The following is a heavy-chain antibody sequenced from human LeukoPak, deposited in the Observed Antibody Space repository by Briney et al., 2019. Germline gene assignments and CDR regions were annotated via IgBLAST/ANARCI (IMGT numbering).Heavy chain of an antibody. CDR2: ISPDGNIE. V-gene: IGHV3-30*18. D-gene: IGHD1/OR15-1a*01. CDR3: AKINNDDDY. J-gene: IGHJ4*02. CDR1: GFTFTTFG. Sequence: PGRSLRLSCAASGFTFTTFGIHWVRQAPGKGLEWVAAISPDGNIEYYTDSVKGRFTISRDNSKNMIYLQMNSLRGEDSAVYYCAKINNDDDYWGQGTLSPSPQ.